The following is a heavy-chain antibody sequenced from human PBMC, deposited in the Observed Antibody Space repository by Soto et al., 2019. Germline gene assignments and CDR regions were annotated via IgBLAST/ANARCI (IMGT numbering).Heavy chain of an antibody. Sequence: QVQLVQSGAEVKKPGASVKVSCKASGYTFTSYDINWVRQATGQGLEWMGWMNPNSGNTGYAQKFQGRVTMTRNTSISTAYMELSSLRSEGTAVYYCARGINYYASGDDAFDIWGQGTMVTVSS. CDR1: GYTFTSYD. V-gene: IGHV1-8*01. J-gene: IGHJ3*02. D-gene: IGHD3-10*01. CDR2: MNPNSGNT. CDR3: ARGINYYASGDDAFDI.